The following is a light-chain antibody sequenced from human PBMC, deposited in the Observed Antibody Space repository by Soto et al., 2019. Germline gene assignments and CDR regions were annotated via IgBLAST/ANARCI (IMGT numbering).Light chain of an antibody. CDR2: SNN. V-gene: IGLV1-44*01. CDR3: AAWDDSLNGVV. Sequence: QSVLTQPPSASGTPGQRVTISCSGSSSNIGSNTVNWYQQLPGTDPKLLIYSNNQRPSGVPDRFSGSKSGTSASLASSGLQSEDEADYYCAAWDDSLNGVVFGGGTKVTVL. CDR1: SSNIGSNT. J-gene: IGLJ2*01.